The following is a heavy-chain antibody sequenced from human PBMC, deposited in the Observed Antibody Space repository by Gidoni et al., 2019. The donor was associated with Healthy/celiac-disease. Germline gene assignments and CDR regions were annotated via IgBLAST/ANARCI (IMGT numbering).Heavy chain of an antibody. D-gene: IGHD6-19*01. CDR2: INPNSGGT. CDR3: ARDLHSSGWLPGAFDI. Sequence: QVQLVQSGAEVKKPGASVKVSCKASGYTFTGYYMHWVRQAPGQGLEWMGWINPNSGGTNYAQKFQGRVTMTRDTSISTAYMELSRLRSDDTAVYYCARDLHSSGWLPGAFDIWGQGTMVTVSS. J-gene: IGHJ3*02. V-gene: IGHV1-2*02. CDR1: GYTFTGYY.